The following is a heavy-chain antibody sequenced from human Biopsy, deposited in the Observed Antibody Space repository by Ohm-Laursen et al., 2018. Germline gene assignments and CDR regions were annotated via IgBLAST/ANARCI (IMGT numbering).Heavy chain of an antibody. D-gene: IGHD5-12*01. CDR1: GDSITRSY. CDR2: IHYTGHI. Sequence: SDTLSLTCTLSGDSITRSYWNWIRQTPGKGLEWIGYIHYTGHIRINPSLNSRATISVDTSKDQFSLKLSSLTAADTAIYYCARNRVDVVKVTTIGWNFDLWGRGTLVTVS. V-gene: IGHV4-59*08. J-gene: IGHJ2*01. CDR3: ARNRVDVVKVTTIGWNFDL.